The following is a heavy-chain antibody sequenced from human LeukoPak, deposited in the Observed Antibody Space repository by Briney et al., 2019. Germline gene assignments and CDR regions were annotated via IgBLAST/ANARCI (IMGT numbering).Heavy chain of an antibody. D-gene: IGHD2-15*01. CDR1: GYTFTSYG. Sequence: ASVNVSCKASGYTFTSYGISWVRQAPGQGLEWMGWISAYNGNTNYAQKLQGRATMTTDTSTSTAYMELRSLRSDDTAVCYCARRYCSGGSCRIFDYWGQGTLVTVSS. J-gene: IGHJ4*02. V-gene: IGHV1-18*01. CDR3: ARRYCSGGSCRIFDY. CDR2: ISAYNGNT.